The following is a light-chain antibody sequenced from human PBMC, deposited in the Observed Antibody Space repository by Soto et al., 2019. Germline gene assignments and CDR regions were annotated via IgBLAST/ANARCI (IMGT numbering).Light chain of an antibody. CDR2: WAS. V-gene: IGKV4-1*01. J-gene: IGKJ3*01. CDR1: QSVLHISNNKNY. CDR3: QQSYSTPPT. Sequence: DIVMTQSPDSLAVSLGERATINCKPSQSVLHISNNKNYLAWYQQKPGQSPKLLIYWASTRESGVPDRFSGSGSGTDFTLTISSLQAEDAAVYYCQQSYSTPPTFGPGTKVDIK.